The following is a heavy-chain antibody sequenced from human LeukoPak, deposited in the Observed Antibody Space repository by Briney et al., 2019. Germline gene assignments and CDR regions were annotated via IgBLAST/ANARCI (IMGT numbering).Heavy chain of an antibody. CDR2: TNPGNSDT. CDR1: GYSFSNYW. V-gene: IGHV5-51*01. CDR3: ARRSSSEF. Sequence: GESLKISCKGSGYSFSNYWIGWVRQMPGKGLEWMAITNPGNSDTKYNPAFQGQVTIPADNSISTAYLQWSSLKASDSAMYYCARRSSSEFWGQGTLVTVSS. J-gene: IGHJ4*02. D-gene: IGHD6-6*01.